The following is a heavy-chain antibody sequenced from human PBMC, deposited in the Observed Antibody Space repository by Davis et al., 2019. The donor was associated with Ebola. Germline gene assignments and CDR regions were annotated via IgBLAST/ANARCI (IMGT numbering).Heavy chain of an antibody. CDR1: GYTFTGYY. CDR3: ARVYYDSSGYRY. V-gene: IGHV1-2*02. Sequence: ASVKVSCKASGYTFTGYYMHWVRQAPGQGLEWMGWINPNSGGTNYAQKFQGRVTMTRDTSISTAYMELSRLRSDDTAVYYCARVYYDSSGYRYWGQGTLVTVSS. CDR2: INPNSGGT. J-gene: IGHJ4*02. D-gene: IGHD3-22*01.